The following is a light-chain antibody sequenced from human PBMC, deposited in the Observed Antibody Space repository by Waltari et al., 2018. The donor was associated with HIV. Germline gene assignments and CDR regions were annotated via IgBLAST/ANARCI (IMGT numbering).Light chain of an antibody. Sequence: QTALTQPASVSGSPGQSITISCTGTSSDVGAYNLVSWYQQHPGKAPIFIIYDVSERPAGVSNRFTCSKSGNPASLTISGLQAEDEADYYCCSYVSEIVPCVFGGGTKLTVL. CDR1: SSDVGAYNL. J-gene: IGLJ3*02. CDR3: CSYVSEIVPCV. CDR2: DVS. V-gene: IGLV2-23*02.